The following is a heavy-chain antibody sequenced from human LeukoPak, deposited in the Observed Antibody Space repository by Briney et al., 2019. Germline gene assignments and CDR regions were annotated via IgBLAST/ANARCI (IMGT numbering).Heavy chain of an antibody. CDR2: ISYDGSNK. Sequence: GGSLRLSCAASGFAFSSYAMHWVRQAPGKGLEWVAVISYDGSNKYYADSVKGRFTISRDNSKNTLYLRMNSLRAEDTAVCYCARENFMASAPGGVDAFDIWGQGTMVTVSS. CDR1: GFAFSSYA. D-gene: IGHD1-7*01. CDR3: ARENFMASAPGGVDAFDI. J-gene: IGHJ3*02. V-gene: IGHV3-30-3*01.